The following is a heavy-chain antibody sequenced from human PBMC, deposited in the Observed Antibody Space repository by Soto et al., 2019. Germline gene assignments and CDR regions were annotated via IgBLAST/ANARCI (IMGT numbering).Heavy chain of an antibody. J-gene: IGHJ5*02. V-gene: IGHV4-39*07. D-gene: IGHD3-22*01. CDR3: ARMYSSGSGWFHP. CDR1: GYSITAGGYY. Sequence: SETLSLTVFVPGYSITAGGYYWSWIRHHTGKGLEWIGIFYSRGSIIYNPSLRSPVSMPGDPSSNQFSMSLTSVTAADTANYYCARMYSSGSGWFHPWGQGTLVTVSS. CDR2: FYSRGSI.